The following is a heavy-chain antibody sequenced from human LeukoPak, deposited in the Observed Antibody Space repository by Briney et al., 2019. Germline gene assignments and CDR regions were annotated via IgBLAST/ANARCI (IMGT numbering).Heavy chain of an antibody. J-gene: IGHJ4*02. CDR1: GFTFSSHA. CDR3: AKGQSASSTFDC. CDR2: IRGSSDVI. V-gene: IGHV3-23*01. Sequence: PGGSLRLSCAASGFTFSSHAMSWVRQAPGKGLEWVSLIRGSSDVIEYADSVRGRFTISRDNSKNTVSLQLNNLSAEDTALYYCAKGQSASSTFDCWGQGTLVTVSS.